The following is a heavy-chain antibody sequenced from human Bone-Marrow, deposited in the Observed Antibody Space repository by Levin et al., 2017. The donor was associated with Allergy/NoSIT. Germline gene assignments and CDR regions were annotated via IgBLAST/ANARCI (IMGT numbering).Heavy chain of an antibody. CDR3: ARDECAWFGECYGPDV. D-gene: IGHD3-10*01. J-gene: IGHJ6*02. CDR1: GDSISRGSYF. CDR2: IPHSGSA. Sequence: SETLSLTCTVSGDSISRGSYFWTWIRQLPGKGLEWIGFIPHSGSASYNPSLRSRLTLSLDTSKNQFSLKLASVTVADTAVYYCARDECAWFGECYGPDVWGQGTTVIVSS. V-gene: IGHV4-31*03.